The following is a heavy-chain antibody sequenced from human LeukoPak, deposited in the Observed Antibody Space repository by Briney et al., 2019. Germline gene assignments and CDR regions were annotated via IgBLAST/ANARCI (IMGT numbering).Heavy chain of an antibody. CDR1: GYTLTEFS. V-gene: IGHV1-24*01. Sequence: ASVKVSCKVSGYTLTEFSMHWVRQAPGKGLEWMGGFDPEDGTTIYAQKFQGRVTMTEDTSTDTAYMDLSSLTSEDAAIYYCTRGASMNRGIIIYYFDYWGQGTLVTVSS. CDR2: FDPEDGTT. CDR3: TRGASMNRGIIIYYFDY. J-gene: IGHJ4*02. D-gene: IGHD3-10*01.